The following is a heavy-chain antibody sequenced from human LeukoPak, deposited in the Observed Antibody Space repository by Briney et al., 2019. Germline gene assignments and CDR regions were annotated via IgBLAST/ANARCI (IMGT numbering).Heavy chain of an antibody. CDR1: GGSVSNNSYY. V-gene: IGHV4-61*03. J-gene: IGHJ1*01. Sequence: KSSETLSLTCTVSGGSVSNNSYYWSWIRQPPGKGLEWIGYVFYIGNTNYNPSLKSRVTMSVDTSKNHFSLKLSSVTAADTAVYYCARAAREDYDAFQHWGQGTLVTVSS. CDR2: VFYIGNT. CDR3: ARAAREDYDAFQH. D-gene: IGHD4-17*01.